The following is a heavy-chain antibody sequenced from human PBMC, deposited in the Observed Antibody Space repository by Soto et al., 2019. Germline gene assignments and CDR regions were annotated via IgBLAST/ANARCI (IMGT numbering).Heavy chain of an antibody. CDR3: ARLKSYELLWFGPDY. J-gene: IGHJ4*02. V-gene: IGHV1-18*04. Sequence: ASVKVSCKASGYTFTSYGISWVRQAPGQGLEWMGWISAYNGNTNYAQKLQGRVTMTTDTSTSTAYMELRSLRSDDTAVYYCARLKSYELLWFGPDYWGQGTLVTVS. D-gene: IGHD3-10*01. CDR2: ISAYNGNT. CDR1: GYTFTSYG.